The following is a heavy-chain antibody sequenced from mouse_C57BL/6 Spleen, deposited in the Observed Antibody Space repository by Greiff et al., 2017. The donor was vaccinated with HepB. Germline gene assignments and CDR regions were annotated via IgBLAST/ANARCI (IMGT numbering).Heavy chain of an antibody. Sequence: VQLQQSGAELVKPGASVKLSCKASGYTFTSYWMHWVKQRPGRGLEWIGRIDPNSGGTKYNVKFKSKATLTVDKPSSTAYMQLSSLTSEDSAVYYCARWGFGYYGSRDAMDYWGQGTSVTGSS. CDR2: IDPNSGGT. CDR3: ARWGFGYYGSRDAMDY. CDR1: GYTFTSYW. J-gene: IGHJ4*01. V-gene: IGHV1-72*01. D-gene: IGHD1-1*01.